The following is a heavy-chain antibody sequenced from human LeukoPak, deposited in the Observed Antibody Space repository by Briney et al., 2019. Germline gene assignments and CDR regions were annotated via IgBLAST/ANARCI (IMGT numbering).Heavy chain of an antibody. CDR1: GGSFSGYY. CDR2: INHSGST. J-gene: IGHJ4*02. V-gene: IGHV4-34*01. CDR3: ARASGGDGDYDFGY. Sequence: SETLSLTCAVYGGSFSGYYWSWIRQPPGKGLEWIGEINHSGSTNYNPSLKSRVTISVDTSKNQFSLKLSSVTAADTAVYYCARASGGDGDYDFGYWGQGTLVTVSS. D-gene: IGHD4-17*01.